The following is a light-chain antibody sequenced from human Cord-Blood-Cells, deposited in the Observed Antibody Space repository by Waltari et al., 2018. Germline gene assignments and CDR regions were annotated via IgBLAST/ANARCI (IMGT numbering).Light chain of an antibody. CDR3: QQYGSSPT. J-gene: IGKJ1*01. CDR1: QSVSSSY. V-gene: IGKV3-20*01. Sequence: IVLPQSPGTLSLSPGERATLSCRASQSVSSSYLAWYQQKPGQAPRLLIYGASSRATGIPDRFSGSGSGTDFTFTISRLEPEDFAVYYCQQYGSSPTFGQGTKVEIK. CDR2: GAS.